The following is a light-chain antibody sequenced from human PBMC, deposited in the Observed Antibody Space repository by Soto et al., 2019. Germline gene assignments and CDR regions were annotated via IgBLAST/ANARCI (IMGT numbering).Light chain of an antibody. V-gene: IGKV1-39*01. J-gene: IGKJ5*01. CDR2: AAS. CDR1: QSIGGF. Sequence: DIQMTQSPSSLSVSVGDRVTITCRASQSIGGFLNWYQQKLGKAPKLLIYAASSLQSGVPSRFSGSGSGTDFTLTISSLQSEDFAVYYCQQYNKWPQTFGQGTRLEIK. CDR3: QQYNKWPQT.